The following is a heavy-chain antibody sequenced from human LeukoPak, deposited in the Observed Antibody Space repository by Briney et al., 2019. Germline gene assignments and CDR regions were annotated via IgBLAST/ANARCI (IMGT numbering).Heavy chain of an antibody. V-gene: IGHV3-23*01. D-gene: IGHD3-10*01. CDR3: AKDFGSGRGFFDN. J-gene: IGHJ4*03. Sequence: GGSLRLSCVASGFTFSSYAMSWVRQGPGKGLEWVAAITGSGGTTYRADSVKGRFTISRDNSKNTLYLLMNSLRAEDTALYYCAKDFGSGRGFFDNWGQGTLVTVSS. CDR2: ITGSGGTT. CDR1: GFTFSSYA.